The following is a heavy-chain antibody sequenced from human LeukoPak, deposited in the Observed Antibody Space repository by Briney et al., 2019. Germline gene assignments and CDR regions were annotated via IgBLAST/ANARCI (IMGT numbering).Heavy chain of an antibody. Sequence: GGSLRLSCAASGFTFSSYWMHWVRQAPGKGLEWVSAISGSGGSTYYADSVKGRFTISRDNSKNTLYLQMNSLRAEDTAVYYCAKLSRTYYYDSSGYYYDYWGQGTLVTVSS. CDR1: GFTFSSYW. CDR2: ISGSGGST. CDR3: AKLSRTYYYDSSGYYYDY. V-gene: IGHV3-23*01. J-gene: IGHJ4*02. D-gene: IGHD3-22*01.